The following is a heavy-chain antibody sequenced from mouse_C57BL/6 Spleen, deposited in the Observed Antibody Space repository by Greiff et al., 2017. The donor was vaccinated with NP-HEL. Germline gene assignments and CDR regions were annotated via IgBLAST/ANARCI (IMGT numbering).Heavy chain of an antibody. J-gene: IGHJ4*01. Sequence: VQLKESGPGLVKPSQSLSLTCSVTGYSITSGYYWNWIRQFPGNKLEWMGYISYDGSNNYNPSLKNRISITRDTSKNQFFLKLNSVTTEDTATYYCARDSNYEGDAMDYWGQGTSVTVSS. V-gene: IGHV3-6*01. D-gene: IGHD2-5*01. CDR3: ARDSNYEGDAMDY. CDR2: ISYDGSN. CDR1: GYSITSGYY.